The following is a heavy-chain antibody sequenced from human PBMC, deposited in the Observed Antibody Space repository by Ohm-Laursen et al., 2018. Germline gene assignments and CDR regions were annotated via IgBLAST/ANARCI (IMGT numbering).Heavy chain of an antibody. CDR3: ARIPPYGDYAKFDY. Sequence: TQTLTLTCTFSGLSLSTSGMCVSWIRQPPGKALEWLARIDWDDDKYYSTSLKTRLTISKDTSKNQVVLTMTNMDPVDTATYYCARIPPYGDYAKFDYWGQGTLVTVSS. D-gene: IGHD4-17*01. V-gene: IGHV2-70*11. CDR1: GLSLSTSGMC. J-gene: IGHJ4*02. CDR2: IDWDDDK.